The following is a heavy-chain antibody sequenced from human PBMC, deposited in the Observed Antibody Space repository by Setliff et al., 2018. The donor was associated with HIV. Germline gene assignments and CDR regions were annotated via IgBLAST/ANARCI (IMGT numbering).Heavy chain of an antibody. J-gene: IGHJ4*02. Sequence: ASVKVSCKASDYPFSNFGISWVRQAPGQGLEWMAWINVYNGDTNFAQKFQGRVTMTKDTSTGTAYMELSSLGSDDTAVYYCATDRTQTGISLVRGRLTDPARYPLDYWGQGTLVTVS. CDR1: DYPFSNFG. D-gene: IGHD3-10*01. CDR2: INVYNGDT. CDR3: ATDRTQTGISLVRGRLTDPARYPLDY. V-gene: IGHV1-18*01.